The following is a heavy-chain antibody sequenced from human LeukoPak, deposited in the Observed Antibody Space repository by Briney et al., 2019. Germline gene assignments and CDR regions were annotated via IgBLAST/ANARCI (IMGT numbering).Heavy chain of an antibody. V-gene: IGHV4-4*07. CDR3: ARVPYSDYVWYFDL. J-gene: IGHJ2*01. D-gene: IGHD5-12*01. CDR1: GGSISGYS. CDR2: IYTSGST. Sequence: PSETLSLTCTVSGGSISGYSWNWIRQPAGKGLEWIGRIYTSGSTNYNPSLKSRVTMSLDTSTNQFSLRLNSVTAADTAVYYCARVPYSDYVWYFDLWGRGTLVSVSS.